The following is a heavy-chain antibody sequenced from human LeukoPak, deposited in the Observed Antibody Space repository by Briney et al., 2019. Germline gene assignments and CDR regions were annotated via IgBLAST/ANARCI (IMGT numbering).Heavy chain of an antibody. CDR3: ARKEVDSSGYFLNFDY. D-gene: IGHD3-22*01. V-gene: IGHV1-18*01. CDR2: ISVYSGNT. J-gene: IGHJ4*02. CDR1: LYTFTTYG. Sequence: ASVKVSCKASLYTFTTYGISWVRQAPGQGLEWMGWISVYSGNTNYAQKLQGRVTMTTDTSTSTAYMELRSLRSDDTAVYYCARKEVDSSGYFLNFDYWGQGTLVTVSS.